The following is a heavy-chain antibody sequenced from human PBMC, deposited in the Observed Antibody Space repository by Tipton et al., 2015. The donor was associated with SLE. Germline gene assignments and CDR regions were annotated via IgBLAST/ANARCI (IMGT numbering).Heavy chain of an antibody. Sequence: SLRLSCAAAGFPFSSYSMNWVRQAPGKGLEWVSYISSSGLPIHYADSVKGRFTISRDNVKNSLYLQMNSLRAEDTAVYYCARDSNYYDSSGSSEYLDYWGEGTMVTVPS. J-gene: IGHJ4*02. V-gene: IGHV3-48*01. CDR2: ISSSGLPI. CDR1: GFPFSSYS. D-gene: IGHD3-22*01. CDR3: ARDSNYYDSSGSSEYLDY.